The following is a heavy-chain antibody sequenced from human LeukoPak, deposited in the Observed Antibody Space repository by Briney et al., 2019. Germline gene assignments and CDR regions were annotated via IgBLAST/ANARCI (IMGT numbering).Heavy chain of an antibody. CDR2: INHSGST. Sequence: LETLSLTCAVYGGSFSGYYWSWIRQPPGKGLEWIGEINHSGSTNYNPSLKSRVTISIDKSKNQFSLSLNSVTAADTAIYYCARDNYYGSGIYYEMDVWGQGTTVTVSS. J-gene: IGHJ6*02. CDR3: ARDNYYGSGIYYEMDV. V-gene: IGHV4-34*01. CDR1: GGSFSGYY. D-gene: IGHD3-10*01.